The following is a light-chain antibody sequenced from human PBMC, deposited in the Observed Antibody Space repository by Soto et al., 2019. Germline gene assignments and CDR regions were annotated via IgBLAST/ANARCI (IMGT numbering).Light chain of an antibody. Sequence: SYELTQPLSVSVALGQTARIICGGNNIASKNVQWYQQKAGQAPVLLIFSDINRPSGIPERFSGSNSGNTATLTISRAQAGDDADYFCQVWDSSAVVFGGGTKVTVL. J-gene: IGLJ3*02. V-gene: IGLV3-9*01. CDR1: NIASKN. CDR3: QVWDSSAVV. CDR2: SDI.